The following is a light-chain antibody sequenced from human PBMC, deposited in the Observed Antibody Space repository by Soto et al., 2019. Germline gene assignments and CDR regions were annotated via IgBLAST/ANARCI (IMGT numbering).Light chain of an antibody. V-gene: IGLV1-44*01. CDR1: SFNIGTYG. J-gene: IGLJ2*01. CDR3: ASCDDSLNALV. CDR2: SND. Sequence: QSVLTQPPSASATPGQRVTISCSGSSFNIGTYGVTWYQQLPGTAPKLLIYSNDQRPAGVPARFSGSKSGTSASLGISGLQSGDEADYYCASCDDSLNALVFGGGTKLTVL.